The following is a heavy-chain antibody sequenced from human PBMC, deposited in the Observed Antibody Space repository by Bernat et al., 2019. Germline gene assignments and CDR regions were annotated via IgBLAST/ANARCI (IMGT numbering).Heavy chain of an antibody. CDR3: ARVVGATTSRYYFDY. CDR1: GFTFSSYE. D-gene: IGHD1-26*01. J-gene: IGHJ4*02. Sequence: EVQLVESGGGLVQPGGSLRLSCAASGFTFSSYEMNWVRQAPGKGLEWVSYISSSGSTIYYADSVKGRFTISRDNAKNSLYLQMNSLRAEDTAVYYCARVVGATTSRYYFDYWGQGTLVTVSS. V-gene: IGHV3-48*03. CDR2: ISSSGSTI.